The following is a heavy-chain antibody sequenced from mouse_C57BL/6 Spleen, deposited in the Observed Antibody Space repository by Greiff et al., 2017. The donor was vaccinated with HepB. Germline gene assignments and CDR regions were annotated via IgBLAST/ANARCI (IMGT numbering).Heavy chain of an antibody. Sequence: QVQLQQSGAELVKPGASVKISCKASGYAFSSYWMNWVKQRPGKGLEWIGQIYPGDGDTTYNGKFKGKATLTADKSSSTAYMQLSSLTSEDSAVYFCARSFYGNPWYFDVWGTGTTVTVSS. CDR1: GYAFSSYW. D-gene: IGHD2-10*01. CDR3: ARSFYGNPWYFDV. V-gene: IGHV1-80*01. J-gene: IGHJ1*03. CDR2: IYPGDGDT.